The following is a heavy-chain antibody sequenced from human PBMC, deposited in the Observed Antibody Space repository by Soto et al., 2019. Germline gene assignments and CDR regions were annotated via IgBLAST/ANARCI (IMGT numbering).Heavy chain of an antibody. CDR1: GLTFSGYG. CDR3: VARSRGLQSSPPRLDS. V-gene: IGHV3-23*01. CDR2: ISGSGSTT. D-gene: IGHD4-4*01. J-gene: IGHJ4*02. Sequence: EVQLLESGGGLVQPGGSLRLSCAASGLTFSGYGMSWVLQAPGTGLEWVSAISGSGSTTYYAESVKGRFTISRDDSKNILFLQMNSLRAEDTAVYYCVARSRGLQSSPPRLDSWGQGTRVTVSS.